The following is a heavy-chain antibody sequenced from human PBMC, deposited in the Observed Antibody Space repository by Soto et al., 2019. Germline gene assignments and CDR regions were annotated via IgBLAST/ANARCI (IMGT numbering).Heavy chain of an antibody. Sequence: PSETLSLTCAISGDSVSSNSAAWNWIRQSPSRGLEWLGRTYYRSKWYNDYAVSVKSRITINPDTSKNQFSLQLNSVTPEDTAVYYCARVIRSNWGLPNYYFDYWGQGTLVTVSS. CDR3: ARVIRSNWGLPNYYFDY. J-gene: IGHJ4*02. V-gene: IGHV6-1*01. CDR1: GDSVSSNSAA. CDR2: TYYRSKWYN. D-gene: IGHD7-27*01.